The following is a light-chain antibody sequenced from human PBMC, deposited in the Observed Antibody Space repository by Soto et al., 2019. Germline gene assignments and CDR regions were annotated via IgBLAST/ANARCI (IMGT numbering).Light chain of an antibody. Sequence: DIQMTQSPSSVSASVGDRVSITCRASQDISTWLAWYQEKPGKAPELLIFPASSLQTGVPSRFSGSGSGTTFTLTISSLQPEDFAIYFCQQANSFPYTFGQGTKVEI. CDR3: QQANSFPYT. CDR1: QDISTW. V-gene: IGKV1-12*01. CDR2: PAS. J-gene: IGKJ2*01.